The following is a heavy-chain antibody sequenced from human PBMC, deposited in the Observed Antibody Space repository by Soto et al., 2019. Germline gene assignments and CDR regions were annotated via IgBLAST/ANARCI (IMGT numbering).Heavy chain of an antibody. CDR1: GGSISSYY. CDR3: ARAGSYSSSAWFDP. J-gene: IGHJ5*02. Sequence: SETLSLTCTVSGGSISSYYWSWIRQPPGKGLEWIGYIYYSGSTNYNPSLKSRVTISVDTSKNQFPLKLSSVTAADTAVYYCARAGSYSSSAWFDPWGQGTLVTVSS. CDR2: IYYSGST. V-gene: IGHV4-59*01. D-gene: IGHD6-13*01.